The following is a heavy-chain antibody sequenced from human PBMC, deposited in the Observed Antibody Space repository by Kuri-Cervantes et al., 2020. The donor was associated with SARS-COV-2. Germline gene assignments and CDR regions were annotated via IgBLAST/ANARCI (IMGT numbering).Heavy chain of an antibody. V-gene: IGHV1-2*02. Sequence: ASVKVSCKASAYTFTAYYIHWVRQAPGQGLEWMGWINPYNGDTNYAQKFQGRVTLTRDTSISTAYMELNRLRSDDTAVYYCARDPGYCSGGTCPDYWGQGTLVTVSS. CDR3: ARDPGYCSGGTCPDY. J-gene: IGHJ4*02. CDR1: AYTFTAYY. CDR2: INPYNGDT. D-gene: IGHD2-15*01.